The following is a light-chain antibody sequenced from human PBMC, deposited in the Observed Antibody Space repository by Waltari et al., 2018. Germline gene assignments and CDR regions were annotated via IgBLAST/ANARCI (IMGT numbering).Light chain of an antibody. V-gene: IGKV3-20*01. CDR3: QQYGSSVMYT. CDR2: GAS. CDR1: QRLIKRY. Sequence: EVVLTQSPGTLSLSPGERATLSCRASQRLIKRYVAWYQQKPGQAPTLLIYGASNRAAGIPDRFGASGSETDFTLTISRLEPEDFGVYYCQQYGSSVMYTFGQGTKLEI. J-gene: IGKJ2*01.